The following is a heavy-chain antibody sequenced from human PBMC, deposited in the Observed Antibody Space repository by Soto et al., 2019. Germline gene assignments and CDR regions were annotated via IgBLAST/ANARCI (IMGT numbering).Heavy chain of an antibody. CDR1: GYTFTSCD. CDR2: MNPNSGNT. D-gene: IGHD3-10*01. V-gene: IGHV1-8*01. Sequence: QVQLVQSGAEVKKPGASVKVSCKASGYTFTSCDINWVRQSSGQGLEWMGWMNPNSGNTGYAQKFQGRVTMTRNTSISTAYMELSSLRSEDTAVYYCARGINYYDSGDDAFDIWGQGTMFTVSS. J-gene: IGHJ3*02. CDR3: ARGINYYDSGDDAFDI.